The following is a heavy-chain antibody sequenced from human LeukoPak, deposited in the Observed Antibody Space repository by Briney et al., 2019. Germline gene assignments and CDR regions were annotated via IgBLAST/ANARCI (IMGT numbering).Heavy chain of an antibody. CDR2: INHSENT. V-gene: IGHV4-39*01. CDR3: ARHLRWRTSFSPFDY. J-gene: IGHJ4*02. Sequence: SETLSLTCTVSGGSISSSSYYWSWIRQPLGKGLEWIGEINHSENTDYNPSLKSRVTISVDTSKNQLSLKLSSVTAADTAVYYCARHLRWRTSFSPFDYWGQGTLVTVSS. D-gene: IGHD3/OR15-3a*01. CDR1: GGSISSSSYY.